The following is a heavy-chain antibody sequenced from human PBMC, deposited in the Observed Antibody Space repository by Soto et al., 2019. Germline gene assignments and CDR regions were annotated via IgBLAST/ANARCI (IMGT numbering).Heavy chain of an antibody. J-gene: IGHJ4*02. V-gene: IGHV3-30-3*01. D-gene: IGHD4-17*01. Sequence: QVQLVESGGGVVQPGRSLRLSCAASGFTFSSYAMHWVRQAPGKGLEWVAVISYDGSNKYYADSVKGRFTISRDNSKNTLYLQMNSLRAEDTAVYYCARGDYGDYALDYWGQGTLVTVSS. CDR3: ARGDYGDYALDY. CDR2: ISYDGSNK. CDR1: GFTFSSYA.